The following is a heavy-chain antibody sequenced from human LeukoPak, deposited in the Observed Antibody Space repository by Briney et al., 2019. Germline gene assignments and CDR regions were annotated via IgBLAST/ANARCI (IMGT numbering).Heavy chain of an antibody. Sequence: QSGGSLRLSCAASGFTFSSYWMSWVRQAPGKGLEWVANIKQDGSEKYYVDSVKGRFTISRDNAKNSLYLQMNSLRAEDTAVYYCARDLDDFWSGPVFGYWGQGTLVTVSS. V-gene: IGHV3-7*01. CDR2: IKQDGSEK. CDR1: GFTFSSYW. D-gene: IGHD3-3*01. J-gene: IGHJ4*02. CDR3: ARDLDDFWSGPVFGY.